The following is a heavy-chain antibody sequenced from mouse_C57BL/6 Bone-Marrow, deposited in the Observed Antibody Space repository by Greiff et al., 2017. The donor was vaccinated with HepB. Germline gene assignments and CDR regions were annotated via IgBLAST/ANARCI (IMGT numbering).Heavy chain of an antibody. V-gene: IGHV1-9*01. J-gene: IGHJ3*01. Sequence: QVQLQQSGAELMKPGASVKLSCKATGYTFTGYWIEWVKQRPGHGLEWIGEILPGSGSTNYNEKFKGKATFTADTSSNTAYMQLSSLTTEDSAISYCARLRIYYGNYVAAWFAYWGQGTLVTVSA. D-gene: IGHD2-1*01. CDR1: GYTFTGYW. CDR2: ILPGSGST. CDR3: ARLRIYYGNYVAAWFAY.